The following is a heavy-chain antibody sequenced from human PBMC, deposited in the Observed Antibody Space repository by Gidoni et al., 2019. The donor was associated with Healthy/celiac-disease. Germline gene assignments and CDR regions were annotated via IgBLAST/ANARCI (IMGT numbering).Heavy chain of an antibody. J-gene: IGHJ4*02. CDR3: ARGGGTVKALLWY. D-gene: IGHD4-17*01. CDR2: INPNSGGT. CDR1: GYTFTGYY. V-gene: IGHV1-2*02. Sequence: QVQLVQSGAEVQKPGASVQVSCQASGYTFTGYYMHWVRQAPGQGLEWMGWINPNSGGTNYAQKFQGRVTMTRDTSISTAYMELSRRRSDDTAVYYCARGGGTVKALLWYWGQGTLVTVSS.